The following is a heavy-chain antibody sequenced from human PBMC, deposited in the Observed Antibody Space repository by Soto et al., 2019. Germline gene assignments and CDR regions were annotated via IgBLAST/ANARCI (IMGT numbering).Heavy chain of an antibody. CDR2: IYYSGTT. CDR1: GASISSGDYY. V-gene: IGHV4-30-4*01. Sequence: PSETLSLTCTVSGASISSGDYYWTWIRQPPGKGLEWIGYIYYSGTTYYNPSLKSRVTIXXXXSXNXLXLXXXSVTXADTALYYCASVSIAARQVDYWGQGTLVAVSS. CDR3: ASVSIAARQVDY. J-gene: IGHJ4*02. D-gene: IGHD6-6*01.